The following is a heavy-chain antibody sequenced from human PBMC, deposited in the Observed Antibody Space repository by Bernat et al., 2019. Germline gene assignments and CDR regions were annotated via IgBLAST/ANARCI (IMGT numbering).Heavy chain of an antibody. V-gene: IGHV3-15*01. D-gene: IGHD2-8*01. Sequence: EVQLLESGGGLVKPGGSLRLSCAASGFTFIDAWMNWVRQAPGKGLEFIGRIKSKADGGTTDYAAPVKGRFTISRDDSQNMVYLQMNDLKTDDTALDYRTTKPTPRECNGENCYDSWGQGALVTVSS. CDR1: GFTFIDAW. CDR2: IKSKADGGTT. CDR3: TTKPTPRECNGENCYDS. J-gene: IGHJ4*02.